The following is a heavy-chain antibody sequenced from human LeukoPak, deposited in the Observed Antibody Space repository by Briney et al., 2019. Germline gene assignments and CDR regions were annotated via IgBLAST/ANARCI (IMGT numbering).Heavy chain of an antibody. V-gene: IGHV3-9*03. J-gene: IGHJ4*02. CDR1: GFTFDDYA. CDR2: ISWNSGSI. CDR3: AKGGRSSSSPFDY. D-gene: IGHD6-6*01. Sequence: GRSLRLSCAASGFTFDDYAMHWVRQAPGKGLEWVSGISWNSGSIGYADSVKGRFTISRDNAKNSLYLQMNSLRAEDMALYYCAKGGRSSSSPFDYWGQGTLVTVSS.